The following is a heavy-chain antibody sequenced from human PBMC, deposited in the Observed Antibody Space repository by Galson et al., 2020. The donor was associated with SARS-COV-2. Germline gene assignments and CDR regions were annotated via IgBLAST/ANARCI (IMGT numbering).Heavy chain of an antibody. J-gene: IGHJ4*02. V-gene: IGHV3-30*18. D-gene: IGHD1-26*01. Sequence: GESLKISCVASGFSLRNYGMHWVRQAPGKGLEWVAFNSYEGSIKYYVESVKGRFTISRDNSKNTLFLQMNSLTTDDTAVYYCAKGATYFDYWGQGTLVTVSS. CDR2: NSYEGSIK. CDR3: AKGATYFDY. CDR1: GFSLRNYG.